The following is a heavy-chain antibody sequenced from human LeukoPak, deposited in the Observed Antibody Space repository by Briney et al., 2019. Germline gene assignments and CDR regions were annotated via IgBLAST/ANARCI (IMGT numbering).Heavy chain of an antibody. CDR1: GFTVSSNY. V-gene: IGHV3-66*01. D-gene: IGHD6-19*01. CDR3: ARRGGNPVAGT. Sequence: PGGSLRLSCAASGFTVSSNYMSWVRQAPGKGLEWVSVIYSDGNTYYADSVKGRFTISRDNSKNTVFPQMNSLTAEDTAFYYCARRGGNPVAGTWGQGTLVTVSS. CDR2: IYSDGNT. J-gene: IGHJ4*02.